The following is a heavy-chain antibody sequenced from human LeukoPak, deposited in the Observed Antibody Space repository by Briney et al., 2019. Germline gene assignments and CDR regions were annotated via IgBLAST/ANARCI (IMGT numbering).Heavy chain of an antibody. J-gene: IGHJ6*03. CDR1: GFTLTSYD. CDR2: ISAYNGNT. CDR3: ARASQNYYYYYMDV. Sequence: GGSLRLSCTASGFTLTSYDINWVRQAPGQGLEWMGWISAYNGNTNYAQKLQGRVTMTTDTSTSTAYMELRSLRSDDTAVYYCARASQNYYYYYMDVWGKGTTVTISS. V-gene: IGHV1-18*01.